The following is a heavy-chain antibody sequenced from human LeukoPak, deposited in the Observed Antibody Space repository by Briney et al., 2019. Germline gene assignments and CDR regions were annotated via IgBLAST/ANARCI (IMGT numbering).Heavy chain of an antibody. CDR2: ISSSSSYI. J-gene: IGHJ6*03. V-gene: IGHV3-21*01. CDR3: ARGPPIFGVARYYYYYMDV. CDR1: GFTLSSYS. Sequence: GGSLRLSCAASGFTLSSYSMNWVRQAPGKGLEWVSSISSSSSYIYYADSVKGRFTISRDNAKNSLYLQMNSLRAEDTAVYYCARGPPIFGVARYYYYYMDVWGKGTTVTVSS. D-gene: IGHD3-3*01.